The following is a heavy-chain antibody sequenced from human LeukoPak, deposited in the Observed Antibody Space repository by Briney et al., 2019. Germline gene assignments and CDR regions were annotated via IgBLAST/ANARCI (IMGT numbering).Heavy chain of an antibody. CDR1: GGSVSSGTYY. V-gene: IGHV4-61*01. J-gene: IGHJ4*02. CDR3: ARDQKYGVFDY. CDR2: IHNRGNT. Sequence: SETLSLTCTVSGGSVSSGTYYWSWIRQPPGKGLEWFGYIHNRGNTNYNPSLKSRVTISVDMSKNQFSLKLSSVTAADTAVYYCARDQKYGVFDYWGQGTLVTVSS. D-gene: IGHD2-8*01.